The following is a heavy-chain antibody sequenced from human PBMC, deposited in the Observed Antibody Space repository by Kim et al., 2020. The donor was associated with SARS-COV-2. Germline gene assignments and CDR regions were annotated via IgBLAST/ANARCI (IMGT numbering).Heavy chain of an antibody. D-gene: IGHD4-4*01. Sequence: LMGISNPGGGSTRYAQKFQGRVNMTRDTSTSTVYMELSSLRSEDTAVYYCARDLTTVTTFDYYYGMDVWGQGTMVTVSS. CDR2: SNPGGGST. V-gene: IGHV1-46*01. J-gene: IGHJ6*02. CDR3: ARDLTTVTTFDYYYGMDV.